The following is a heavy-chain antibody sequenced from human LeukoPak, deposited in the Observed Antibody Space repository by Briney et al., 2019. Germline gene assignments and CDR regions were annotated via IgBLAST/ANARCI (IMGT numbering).Heavy chain of an antibody. Sequence: ASVKVSCKASGGTFSSYAISWVRQAPGQGLEWMGGSIPIFGTANYAQKFQGRVTITADESTSTAYMELSSLRSEDTAVYYCATGPSAAGSEVFDYWGQGTLVTVSS. CDR3: ATGPSAAGSEVFDY. CDR1: GGTFSSYA. V-gene: IGHV1-69*13. CDR2: SIPIFGTA. D-gene: IGHD6-13*01. J-gene: IGHJ4*02.